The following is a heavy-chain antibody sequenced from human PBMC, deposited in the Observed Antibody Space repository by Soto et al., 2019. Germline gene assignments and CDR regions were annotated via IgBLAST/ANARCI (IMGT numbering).Heavy chain of an antibody. CDR2: IYTSGST. CDR3: AREVVPAATDYYYGMDV. J-gene: IGHJ6*02. V-gene: IGHV4-4*07. D-gene: IGHD2-2*01. CDR1: VGSSSSYY. Sequence: SESLPLTGTVSVGSSSSYYWRWIRQPAGKGLEWIGRIYTSGSTNYNPSLKSRVTMSVDTSKNQFSLKLSSVTAADTAVYYCAREVVPAATDYYYGMDVWGQGTTVTVSS.